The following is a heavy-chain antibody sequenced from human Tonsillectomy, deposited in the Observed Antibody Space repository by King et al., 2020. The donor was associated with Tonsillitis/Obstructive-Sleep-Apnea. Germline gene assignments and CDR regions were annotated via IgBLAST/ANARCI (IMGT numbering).Heavy chain of an antibody. D-gene: IGHD2-2*01. CDR3: ARVVPAALGVYCYYMDV. Sequence: VQLQQWGAGLLKPSETLSRTCAVYGGSFSGYYWSWIRQPPGKGLEWIGEINHSGSTNYNPSLKIRVTLLVDTSKNQFSLRLSPLTAADTAVYYCARVVPAALGVYCYYMDVWGKGTTVTVSS. J-gene: IGHJ6*03. CDR1: GGSFSGYY. V-gene: IGHV4-34*01. CDR2: INHSGST.